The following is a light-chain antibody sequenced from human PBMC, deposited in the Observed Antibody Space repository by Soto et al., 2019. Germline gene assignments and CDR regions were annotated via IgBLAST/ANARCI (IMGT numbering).Light chain of an antibody. CDR1: HSVSSS. V-gene: IGKV3-11*01. Sequence: DIVLTQSPATLSLSPGQRATLSCRASHSVSSSVAWYQQKSGQAPRLVIYDALTRATGIPARFSGSGFGTDFTLTISSLEAEDFAVYYCQQRSMWPNTSGQGTKLEI. J-gene: IGKJ2*01. CDR2: DAL. CDR3: QQRSMWPNT.